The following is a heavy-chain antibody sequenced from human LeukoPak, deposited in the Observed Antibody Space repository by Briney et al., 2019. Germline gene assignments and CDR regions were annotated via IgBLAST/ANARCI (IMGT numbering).Heavy chain of an antibody. J-gene: IGHJ3*02. CDR1: GGTFSSYA. CDR2: IIPIFGTT. Sequence: SVKVSCKASGGTFSSYAISWVRQAPGQGLEWMGGIIPIFGTTNYAQKFQDRVTITADKSTSTAYMELSSLRSEDTAVYYCARSYPPYYDILTGYSDPDAFDIWGQGTMVTVSS. V-gene: IGHV1-69*06. CDR3: ARSYPPYYDILTGYSDPDAFDI. D-gene: IGHD3-9*01.